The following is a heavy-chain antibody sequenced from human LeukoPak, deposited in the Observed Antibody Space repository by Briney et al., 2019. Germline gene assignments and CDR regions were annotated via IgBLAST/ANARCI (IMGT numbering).Heavy chain of an antibody. Sequence: PSQTLSLTCAVSGGSISSGGYSWSWIRQPPGKGLEWIGDIYHSGSTYYNPSLKSRVTISVDRSKNQFSLKLSSVTAADTAVYYCARNTDPIKWRGQQLSTGDYWGQGTLVTVSS. J-gene: IGHJ4*02. CDR1: GGSISSGGYS. V-gene: IGHV4-30-2*01. CDR3: ARNTDPIKWRGQQLSTGDY. D-gene: IGHD6-13*01. CDR2: IYHSGST.